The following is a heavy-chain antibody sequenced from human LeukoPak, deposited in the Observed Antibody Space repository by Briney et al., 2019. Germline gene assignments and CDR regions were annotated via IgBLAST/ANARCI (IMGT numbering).Heavy chain of an antibody. J-gene: IGHJ3*02. V-gene: IGHV3-30*10. CDR3: ARAQCSGATCPGGPFDI. CDR1: GFTFSTYV. D-gene: IGHD2-15*01. Sequence: GRSLRLSCAASGFTFSTYVMHWVRQAPGKGLEWVAGVSYDGDIQYYTDSVRGRFTISRDNSENTLFLQMNSLRPEDTAVFFCARAQCSGATCPGGPFDIWGQGTMVSVSS. CDR2: VSYDGDIQ.